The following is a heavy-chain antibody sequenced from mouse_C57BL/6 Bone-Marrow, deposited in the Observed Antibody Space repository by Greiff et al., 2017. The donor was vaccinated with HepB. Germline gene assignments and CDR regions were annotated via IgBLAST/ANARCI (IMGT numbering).Heavy chain of an antibody. CDR1: GYTFTSYW. CDR2: IDPSDSYT. V-gene: IGHV1-59*01. CDR3: AIPGPFAY. J-gene: IGHJ3*01. Sequence: QVQLQQPGAELVRPGTSVKLSCKASGYTFTSYWMHWVKQRPGQGLEWIGVIDPSDSYTNYNQKFKGKATLTVDTSSSTAYMQLSSLTSEDSAVYYCAIPGPFAYWGQGTLVTVSA. D-gene: IGHD4-1*01.